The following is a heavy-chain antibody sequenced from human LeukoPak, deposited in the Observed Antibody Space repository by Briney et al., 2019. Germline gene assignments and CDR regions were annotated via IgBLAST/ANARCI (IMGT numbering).Heavy chain of an antibody. V-gene: IGHV3-23*01. D-gene: IGHD3-10*01. J-gene: IGHJ4*02. CDR2: ISGRGDST. Sequence: GGSLRLSCAASRFTFSSYAMSWVRQAPGKGLEWVSTISGRGDSTYYADSVKGRFTISRDNSKNTLYLQMNTLRAEDTAVYYCARNFRRGDFDYWGQGTLVTVSS. CDR1: RFTFSSYA. CDR3: ARNFRRGDFDY.